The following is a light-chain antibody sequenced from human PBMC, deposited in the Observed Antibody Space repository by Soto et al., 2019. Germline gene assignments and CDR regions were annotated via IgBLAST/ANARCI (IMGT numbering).Light chain of an antibody. CDR3: SSYTSSSTYV. Sequence: QSALTQPASVSGSPGQSITISCTGTSSDVGGYTHVSWYQQYPGKAPKLMIYCVNNRHSGASNRFSGSKSGNTASLTISWLQAEDGADYYCSSYTSSSTYVFGTGTKQTVL. V-gene: IGLV2-14*01. J-gene: IGLJ1*01. CDR1: SSDVGGYTH. CDR2: CVN.